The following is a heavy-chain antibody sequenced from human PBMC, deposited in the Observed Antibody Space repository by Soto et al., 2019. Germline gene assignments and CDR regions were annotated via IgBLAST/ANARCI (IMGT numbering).Heavy chain of an antibody. D-gene: IGHD6-6*01. CDR1: GGTFSSYA. Sequence: GASVKVSCKASGGTFSSYAISWLRQAPGQGLEWMGGIIPIFGTANYAQKFQGRVTITADESTSTAYMELSSLRSEDTAVYYCARSDIAARPEYYFDYWGQGTLVTVSS. CDR3: ARSDIAARPEYYFDY. V-gene: IGHV1-69*13. CDR2: IIPIFGTA. J-gene: IGHJ4*02.